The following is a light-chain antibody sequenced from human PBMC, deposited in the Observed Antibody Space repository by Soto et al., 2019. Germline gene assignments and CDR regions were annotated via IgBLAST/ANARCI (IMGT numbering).Light chain of an antibody. CDR2: DAS. V-gene: IGKV1-5*01. Sequence: DIQMTQSPSTLSASVGDRVTITCRASQSISSWLAWYQQKPGKAPKLLIYDASSLDSGVPSRFSGSGSGTEFTLTFSSLQPDGFATYDCQQYNSYSSFGQGTKVEIK. CDR1: QSISSW. J-gene: IGKJ1*01. CDR3: QQYNSYSS.